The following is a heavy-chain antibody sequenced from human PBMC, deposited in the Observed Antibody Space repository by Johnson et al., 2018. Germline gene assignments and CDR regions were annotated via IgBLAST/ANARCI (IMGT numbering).Heavy chain of an antibody. V-gene: IGHV3-30-3*01. CDR2: ISHNEIDK. J-gene: IGHJ3*02. D-gene: IGHD6-19*01. CDR1: GVTLSTSI. Sequence: QVQLVESGGGVVQPGTSLRLSCGVSGVTLSTSIMHWVRQAPGKGLEWVALISHNEIDKQYGDSAKDRFTISRDISKNTVYLQRNSLRVEDTAVYYCAREAYSSGRAGIFHIWGQGTMVTVSS. CDR3: AREAYSSGRAGIFHI.